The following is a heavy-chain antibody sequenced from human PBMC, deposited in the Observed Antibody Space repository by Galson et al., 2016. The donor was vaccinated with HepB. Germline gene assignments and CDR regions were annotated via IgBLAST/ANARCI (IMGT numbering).Heavy chain of an antibody. CDR1: GYTFTSNA. CDR2: VNGGDDNT. Sequence: SVKVSCKASGYTFTSNAIRWVRQAPGQRLEWLGWVNGGDDNTKYSQSFQGRVTFTRDTSANTVYMELRALRPEDTATYFCARGNSDGWYHDYWGQGTLVIVSS. J-gene: IGHJ4*02. V-gene: IGHV1-3*01. CDR3: ARGNSDGWYHDY. D-gene: IGHD6-19*01.